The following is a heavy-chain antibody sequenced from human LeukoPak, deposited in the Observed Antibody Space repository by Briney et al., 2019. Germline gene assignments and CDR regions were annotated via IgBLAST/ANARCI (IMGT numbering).Heavy chain of an antibody. Sequence: SETLSLTCTVSGGSTSSYYWSWIRQPAGKGLEWIGRIYTSGSTNYNPSLKSRVTMSVDTSKNQFSLKLSSVTAADTAVYYCARGSYYYYYDSSGYEGTGFDYWGQGTLVTVSS. CDR3: ARGSYYYYYDSSGYEGTGFDY. CDR2: IYTSGST. V-gene: IGHV4-4*07. D-gene: IGHD3-22*01. CDR1: GGSTSSYY. J-gene: IGHJ4*02.